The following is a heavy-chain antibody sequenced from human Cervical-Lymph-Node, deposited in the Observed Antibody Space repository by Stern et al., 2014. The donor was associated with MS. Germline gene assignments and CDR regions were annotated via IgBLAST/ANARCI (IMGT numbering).Heavy chain of an antibody. CDR1: GYSFTANW. D-gene: IGHD4-17*01. V-gene: IGHV5-51*01. CDR3: ARDYGDYAFDY. CDR2: IYPGHSDT. J-gene: IGHJ4*02. Sequence: EVQLEESGAEVKKPGESLKISCKGSGYSFTANWIAWVRQMPGKGLEWMGIIYPGHSDTRYIPSCQGQSTISADKSISTAYLQWSSVKASDTAMYYCARDYGDYAFDYWGQGTLVTVSS.